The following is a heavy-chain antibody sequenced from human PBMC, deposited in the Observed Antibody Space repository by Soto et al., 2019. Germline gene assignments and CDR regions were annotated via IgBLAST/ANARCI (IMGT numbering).Heavy chain of an antibody. CDR2: ITSSGRTM. V-gene: IGHV3-11*01. J-gene: IGHJ4*02. CDR1: GFTVSDSY. D-gene: IGHD3-3*01. Sequence: QVQLVESGGGLAKPGGSLRLSCTAAAGFTVSDSYMSWIRQAPGRGLEWISYITSSGRTMFHADSVRGRFTGSRDNAKNSLYLQMNSLRAEDTAVYFCATSNDILGVVAATVDWWCQGTLFTVSS. CDR3: ATSNDILGVVAATVDW.